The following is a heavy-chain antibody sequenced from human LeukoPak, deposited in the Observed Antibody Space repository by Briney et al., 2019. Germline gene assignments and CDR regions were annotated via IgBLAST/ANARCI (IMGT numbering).Heavy chain of an antibody. CDR2: ISSSSSYT. V-gene: IGHV3-11*05. D-gene: IGHD3-22*01. Sequence: KSGGSLRLSCAASGFTFSDYYMIWIRQAPGKGLEWVSYISSSSSYTRYADSVKGRFTISRDNAKKSVYPQMNSLRAEDTAVYYCARGRYYYGSSGYYYFDYWGQGTLVTVSS. J-gene: IGHJ4*02. CDR1: GFTFSDYY. CDR3: ARGRYYYGSSGYYYFDY.